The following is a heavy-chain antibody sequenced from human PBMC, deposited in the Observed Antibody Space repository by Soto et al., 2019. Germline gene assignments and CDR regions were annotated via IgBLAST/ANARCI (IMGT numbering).Heavy chain of an antibody. V-gene: IGHV3-15*01. CDR2: IKSQEDGVTT. D-gene: IGHD2-8*01. Sequence: EVQLVESGGGLVKPGWSLRLSCAASGFTFTKAWMSWVRQAPGKVLEWVGRIKSQEDGVTTDYGAPVKGRFITSRDDSKNTLLLQMHSLKSEDTALYFCTTDVDCTMGVCPNYFLYNMDVWGKGTTVIVS. J-gene: IGHJ6*03. CDR3: TTDVDCTMGVCPNYFLYNMDV. CDR1: GFTFTKAW.